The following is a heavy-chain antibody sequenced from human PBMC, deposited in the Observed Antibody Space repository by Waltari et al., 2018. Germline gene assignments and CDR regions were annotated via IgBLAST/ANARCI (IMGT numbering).Heavy chain of an antibody. CDR2: ISFDGKKI. CDR3: AKDGDYSLTEYDAFDV. Sequence: RLSCAASGFIFSSHGMHWVRQIPGKGLEWVAFISFDGKKIFDADSVRGRFTISRDNSNNIVFLQMNSLRPEDSGVYYCAKDGDYSLTEYDAFDVWGQGTVVTVSP. V-gene: IGHV3-30*02. D-gene: IGHD4-17*01. CDR1: GFIFSSHG. J-gene: IGHJ3*01.